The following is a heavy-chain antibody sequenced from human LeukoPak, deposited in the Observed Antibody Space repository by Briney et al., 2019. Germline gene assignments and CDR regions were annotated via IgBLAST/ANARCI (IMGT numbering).Heavy chain of an antibody. J-gene: IGHJ4*02. V-gene: IGHV3-21*01. CDR2: IGSSGGYI. Sequence: GSLRLSCAASGFTFNSYNMNWVRQAPGKGLEWVSFIGSSGGYICYADSVKGRFTISRDNAKNSLNLQMNSLRAEDTAVYYCARGIIGTYSDDHWGQGTLVTVSS. D-gene: IGHD1-26*01. CDR1: GFTFNSYN. CDR3: ARGIIGTYSDDH.